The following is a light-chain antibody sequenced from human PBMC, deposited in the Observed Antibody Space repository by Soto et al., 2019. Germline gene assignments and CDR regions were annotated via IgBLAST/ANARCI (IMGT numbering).Light chain of an antibody. CDR1: QSVSRNY. Sequence: ELVLTHAPGTLSLPPHHIATLSLSPSQSVSRNYLAWYQKKPGQAPRLLIYGASTRATAIPDRFSGSGSGTDFTLTITRLEPEDFAVYYFQQYGGAVTWKFGQGTKVDIK. J-gene: IGKJ1*01. V-gene: IGKV3-20*01. CDR3: QQYGGAVTWK. CDR2: GAS.